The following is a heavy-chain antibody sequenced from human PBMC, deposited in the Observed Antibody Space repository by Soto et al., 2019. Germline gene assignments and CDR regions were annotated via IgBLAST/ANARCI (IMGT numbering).Heavy chain of an antibody. D-gene: IGHD1-7*01. CDR1: GGSISSKY. CDR2: IYYSGST. Sequence: SETLSLTCNVSGGSISSKYWNWIRQPPGKGLEWIGYIYYSGSTTYNPSLKSRVTISVDTSKNQFSLKLSSVAAADTAVYYSARDPGITGTTDYFDHWGQGTLVTVSS. J-gene: IGHJ4*02. CDR3: ARDPGITGTTDYFDH. V-gene: IGHV4-59*01.